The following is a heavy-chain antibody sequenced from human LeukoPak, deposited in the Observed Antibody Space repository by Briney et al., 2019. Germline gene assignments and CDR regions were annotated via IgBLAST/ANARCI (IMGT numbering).Heavy chain of an antibody. V-gene: IGHV4-39*01. CDR2: IYYSGST. CDR1: GGSISSTNYY. J-gene: IGHJ4*02. D-gene: IGHD5-18*01. CDR3: TYSYGYLYYFDY. Sequence: SETLSLTCTVSGGSISSTNYYWGWIRQPPGRGLEWIGSIYYSGSTVYNPSLKSRVTISVDTSKNQLSLRLSSVTAADTAVYHCTYSYGYLYYFDYWGQGTLVTVSS.